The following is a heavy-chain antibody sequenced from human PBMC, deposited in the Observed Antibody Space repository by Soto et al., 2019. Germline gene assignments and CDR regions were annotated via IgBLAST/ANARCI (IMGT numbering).Heavy chain of an antibody. D-gene: IGHD2-2*03. CDR1: GFSFDDYG. Sequence: VQLLESGGGLVQPGGSLRLSCEASGFSFDDYGMHWVRQGPGKGLEWVSGISWDSGDIYYVDSVKGRFTISRDNAKKSLYLQMNSLRTEDTALYYCARDNDLDRDGPFDYWGQGILVTVSS. V-gene: IGHV3-9*01. J-gene: IGHJ4*02. CDR3: ARDNDLDRDGPFDY. CDR2: ISWDSGDI.